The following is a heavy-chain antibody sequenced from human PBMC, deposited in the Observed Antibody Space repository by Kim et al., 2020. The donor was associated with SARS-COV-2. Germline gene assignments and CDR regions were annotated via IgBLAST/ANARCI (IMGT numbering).Heavy chain of an antibody. D-gene: IGHD3-3*01. J-gene: IGHJ6*02. CDR2: IYYSGST. CDR1: GGSISSSSYY. Sequence: SETLSLTCTVSGGSISSSSYYWGWIRQPPGKGLEWIGSIYYSGSTYYNPSLKSRVTISVDTSKNQFSLKLSSVTAADTAVYYCARGYYDSSGKRLPMDVWGQGTTVTVSS. V-gene: IGHV4-39*01. CDR3: ARGYYDSSGKRLPMDV.